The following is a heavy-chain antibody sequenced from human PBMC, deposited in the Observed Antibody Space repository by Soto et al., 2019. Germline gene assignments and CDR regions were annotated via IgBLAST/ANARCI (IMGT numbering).Heavy chain of an antibody. V-gene: IGHV3-23*01. J-gene: IGHJ6*02. CDR2: ISGSGGST. Sequence: QAPGKGLEWVSAISGSGGSTYYADSVKGRFTISRDNSKNTLYLQMNSLRAEDTAVYYCAKDQPVAAAGSFYYGMDAWGQGTTVTVS. CDR3: AKDQPVAAAGSFYYGMDA. D-gene: IGHD6-13*01.